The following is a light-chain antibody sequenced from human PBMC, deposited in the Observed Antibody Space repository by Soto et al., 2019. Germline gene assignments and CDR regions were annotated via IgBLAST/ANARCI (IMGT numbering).Light chain of an antibody. CDR2: GAS. J-gene: IGKJ5*01. Sequence: EIVLTQSPDTLSLSPGERATLSCRASQSVSSSYLAWYQQKPGQAPRLLIYGASSRATGIPDRFSGSGSGTDFTLTINRLEPEDFAVYYCQQYGSSPSTFGQGTRLEIK. CDR3: QQYGSSPST. V-gene: IGKV3-20*01. CDR1: QSVSSSY.